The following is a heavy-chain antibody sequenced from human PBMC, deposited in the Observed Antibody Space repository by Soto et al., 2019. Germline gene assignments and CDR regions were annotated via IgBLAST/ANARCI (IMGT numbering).Heavy chain of an antibody. J-gene: IGHJ4*02. CDR3: ASQPISMIVGFDY. CDR2: IYGNAGAT. CDR1: GFTFSTFS. V-gene: IGHV3-23*01. Sequence: GGSLRLSCAGSGFTFSTFSMNWVRQAPGKGLEWVSSIYGNAGATFYADSVKGRFTISRDNSKNTLYLQMNSPRAEDTALYFCASQPISMIVGFDYWGQGTPVTVSS. D-gene: IGHD3-22*01.